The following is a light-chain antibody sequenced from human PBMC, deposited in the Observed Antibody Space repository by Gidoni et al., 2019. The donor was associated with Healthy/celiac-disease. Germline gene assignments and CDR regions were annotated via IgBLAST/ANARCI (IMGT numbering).Light chain of an antibody. CDR3: QQYGSSPWT. V-gene: IGKV3-20*01. J-gene: IGKJ1*01. CDR1: QSVSSSY. CDR2: GAS. Sequence: EIVLTQSPGTLSLSPGERATLSCRASQSVSSSYLAWYQQKPGQAPRLLIYGASSRATGIPDRFRGSGSGTDFTLTISRLEPEDFAVYYCQQYGSSPWTFXXXIKVEIK.